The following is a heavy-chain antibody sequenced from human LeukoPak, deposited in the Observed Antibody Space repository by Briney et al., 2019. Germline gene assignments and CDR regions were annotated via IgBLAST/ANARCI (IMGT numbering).Heavy chain of an antibody. Sequence: TGGSLRLSCAASGFTFSSYGLHWVRQAPGKGLEWVAFIRYDGSNKYYADSVKGRVTISRDNSKNTLYLQMDTLRPEDTAVYYCAGVTGTRVWGQGTLVTVSS. J-gene: IGHJ4*02. CDR2: IRYDGSNK. CDR3: AGVTGTRV. D-gene: IGHD2-21*02. V-gene: IGHV3-30*02. CDR1: GFTFSSYG.